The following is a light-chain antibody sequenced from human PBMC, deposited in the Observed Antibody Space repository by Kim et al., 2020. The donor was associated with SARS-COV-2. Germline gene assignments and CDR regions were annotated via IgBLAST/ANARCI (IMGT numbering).Light chain of an antibody. CDR1: QSISSW. Sequence: DIQMTQSPSTLSASVGDRVTITCRASQSISSWLAWYQQKPGKAPKLLMYKASSLESGVPSRFSGSGSGTEFTLTISSLQPDDFATYYCQQYSIYSWTFGQGTKVDIK. CDR2: KAS. V-gene: IGKV1-5*03. CDR3: QQYSIYSWT. J-gene: IGKJ1*01.